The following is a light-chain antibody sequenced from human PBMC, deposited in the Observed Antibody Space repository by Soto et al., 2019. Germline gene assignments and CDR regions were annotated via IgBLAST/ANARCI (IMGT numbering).Light chain of an antibody. V-gene: IGLV2-14*01. J-gene: IGLJ3*02. Sequence: QSALTQPASVSGSPGQSITISCTGTSSDVGGYNFVSWFQQHPGKAPKLMISEVSNRPSGVSHRFSGSKSGNTASLTISGLQAEDEADYYCSSYTSTSTLVFGGGTKVTVL. CDR1: SSDVGGYNF. CDR3: SSYTSTSTLV. CDR2: EVS.